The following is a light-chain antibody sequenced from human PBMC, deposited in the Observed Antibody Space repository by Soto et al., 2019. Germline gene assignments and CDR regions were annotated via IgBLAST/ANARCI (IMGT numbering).Light chain of an antibody. CDR1: QSVSSSY. J-gene: IGKJ2*01. CDR2: GAS. V-gene: IGKV3-20*01. Sequence: EIVLTQSPGTLSLSPGERATLSCRASQSVSSSYLAWYQQKPGQAPRLLIYGASSRATGIPDRFSGSGSGTDFTLTISRLEPEDFAVYYCQQYCISPYTFCQGTKLEIK. CDR3: QQYCISPYT.